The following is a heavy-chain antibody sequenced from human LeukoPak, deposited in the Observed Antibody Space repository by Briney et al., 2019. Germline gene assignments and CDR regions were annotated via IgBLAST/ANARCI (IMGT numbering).Heavy chain of an antibody. V-gene: IGHV1-18*01. D-gene: IGHD6-13*01. CDR1: GYTFTGYG. CDR2: ISAYNGNT. Sequence: GASVKVSCKASGYTFTGYGISWVRQAPGQGLEWMGWISAYNGNTNYAQKLQGRVTMTTDTSTSTAYMELRSLRSDDTAVYYCARDFYSSSWYYRNWFDPWGQGTLVTVSS. J-gene: IGHJ5*02. CDR3: ARDFYSSSWYYRNWFDP.